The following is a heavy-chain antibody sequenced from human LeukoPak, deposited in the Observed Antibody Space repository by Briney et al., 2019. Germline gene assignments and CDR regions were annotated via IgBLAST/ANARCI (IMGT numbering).Heavy chain of an antibody. J-gene: IGHJ5*02. CDR3: ARSYDFWSGYYLNWFDP. CDR2: IYPGDSDT. D-gene: IGHD3-3*01. CDR1: GYSFTSYW. Sequence: GESLKISCKGSGYSFTSYWIGWVRRMPGKGLEWMGIIYPGDSDTRYSPSFQGQVTISADKSISTAYLQWSSLKASDTAMYYCARSYDFWSGYYLNWFDPWGQGTLVTVSS. V-gene: IGHV5-51*01.